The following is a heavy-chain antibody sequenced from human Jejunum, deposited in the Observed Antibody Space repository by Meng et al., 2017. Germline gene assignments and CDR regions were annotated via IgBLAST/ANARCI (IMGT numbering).Heavy chain of an antibody. CDR2: IIPIFDTP. Sequence: VQLVAFGAEVKKPGSSVKVSCKVSGGTFNTYAISWVRQAPGQGLEWMGGIIPIFDTPNYAQKFQDRVTITADASTSTAYMELNGLISEDTALYYCARGAVVATTYYFDSWGQGTLVTVSS. D-gene: IGHD2-15*01. CDR3: ARGAVVATTYYFDS. J-gene: IGHJ4*02. CDR1: GGTFNTYA. V-gene: IGHV1-69*01.